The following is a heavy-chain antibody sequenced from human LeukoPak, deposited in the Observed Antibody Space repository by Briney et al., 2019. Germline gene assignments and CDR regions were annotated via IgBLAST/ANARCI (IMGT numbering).Heavy chain of an antibody. Sequence: PSETLSLTCAVYGGSFSGYYWSWIRQPPGKGLEWIGEINHSGSTNYNPSLKSRVTISVDTSKNQFSLKLSSVTAADTAVYYCARGTVLRYFDWLSPYFDYWGQGTLVTVSS. D-gene: IGHD3-9*01. CDR3: ARGTVLRYFDWLSPYFDY. J-gene: IGHJ4*02. V-gene: IGHV4-34*01. CDR2: INHSGST. CDR1: GGSFSGYY.